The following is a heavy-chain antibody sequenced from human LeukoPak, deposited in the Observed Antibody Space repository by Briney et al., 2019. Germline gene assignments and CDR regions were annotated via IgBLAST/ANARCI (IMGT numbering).Heavy chain of an antibody. Sequence: GGSLRLSCAASGFTFSSYAMSWVRQAPGKGLEWVSLISGSGGSTYYADSVKGRFTISRDNSKNTLYLQMNSLRAEDTAVYYCAKRYCGESSCSFFDYWGQGTLVTVSS. CDR3: AKRYCGESSCSFFDY. V-gene: IGHV3-23*01. D-gene: IGHD2-21*01. CDR2: ISGSGGST. J-gene: IGHJ4*02. CDR1: GFTFSSYA.